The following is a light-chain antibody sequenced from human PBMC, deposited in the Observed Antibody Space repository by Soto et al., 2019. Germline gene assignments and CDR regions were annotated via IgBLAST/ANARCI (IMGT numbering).Light chain of an antibody. V-gene: IGKV3-20*01. CDR1: QSVSSSY. CDR3: QQYGSSSWT. J-gene: IGKJ1*01. CDR2: GAS. Sequence: EIVLTQSPGTLSLSPGERATLSCRASQSVSSSYLAWYQQKPGQAPRLLIYGASSRATGIPDRFSGSGSETDFTLTISRLEPEDFAVYYSQQYGSSSWTIGQGTKVEIK.